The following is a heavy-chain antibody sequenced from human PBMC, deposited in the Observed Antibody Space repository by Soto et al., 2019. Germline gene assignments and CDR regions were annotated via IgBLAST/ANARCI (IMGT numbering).Heavy chain of an antibody. V-gene: IGHV4-4*02. CDR3: ARGLGYCTNGVCPHPYYYYGMDV. D-gene: IGHD2-8*01. J-gene: IGHJ6*02. CDR1: GGSISSSNW. CDR2: IYHSGST. Sequence: SETLSLTCAVSGGSISSSNWWSWVRQPPGKGLEWIGEIYHSGSTNYNPSLKSRVTISVDTSKNQFSLKLSSVTAADTAVYYCARGLGYCTNGVCPHPYYYYGMDVWGQGTTVTVSS.